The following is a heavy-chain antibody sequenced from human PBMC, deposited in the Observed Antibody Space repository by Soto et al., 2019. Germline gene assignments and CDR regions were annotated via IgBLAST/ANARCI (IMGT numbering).Heavy chain of an antibody. CDR2: IIPIFGTA. CDR3: ARGVVIAAAGTGWFDP. D-gene: IGHD6-13*01. J-gene: IGHJ5*02. Sequence: QVQLVQSGAEVKKPGSSVNVSCKASGGTFSSYAISWVRQAPGQGLEWMGGIIPIFGTANYAQKFQGRVTITADESTSTAYMELSSLRSEDTAVYYCARGVVIAAAGTGWFDPWGQGTLVTVSS. V-gene: IGHV1-69*01. CDR1: GGTFSSYA.